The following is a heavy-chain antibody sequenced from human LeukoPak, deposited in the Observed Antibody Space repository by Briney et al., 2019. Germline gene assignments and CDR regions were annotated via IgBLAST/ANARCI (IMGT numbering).Heavy chain of an antibody. CDR2: IYYSGST. J-gene: IGHJ4*02. CDR3: ASGDNDPLFDY. Sequence: SQTPSLTCIVSGGSISSGGYYWSWIRQHPGKGLEWIGSIYYSGSTNYNPSLQGRVTISLDTSRNQFSLKLSSVTAADTAVYYCASGDNDPLFDYWGQGTLVTVSS. V-gene: IGHV4-31*03. CDR1: GGSISSGGYY. D-gene: IGHD1-1*01.